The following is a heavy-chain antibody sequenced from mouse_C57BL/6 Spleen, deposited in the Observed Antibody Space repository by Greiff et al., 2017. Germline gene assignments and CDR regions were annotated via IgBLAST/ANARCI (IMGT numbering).Heavy chain of an antibody. CDR2: IYPGNSDT. Sequence: EVQLQQSGTVLARPGASVKMSCKTSGYTFTSYWMHWVKQRPGQGLEWIGAIYPGNSDTSYNQKFKGKAKLTAVTSASTAYMELSSLTNEDSAVYYCTRSPDFNWVYFDYWGQGTTLTVSS. CDR3: TRSPDFNWVYFDY. V-gene: IGHV1-5*01. D-gene: IGHD4-1*01. CDR1: GYTFTSYW. J-gene: IGHJ2*01.